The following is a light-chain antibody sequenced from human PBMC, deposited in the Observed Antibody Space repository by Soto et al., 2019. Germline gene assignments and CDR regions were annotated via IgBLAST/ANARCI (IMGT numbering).Light chain of an antibody. J-gene: IGLJ2*01. CDR1: SSDVGGYNY. V-gene: IGLV2-14*01. Sequence: QSALTQPASVSGSPGQSITISCTGTSSDVGGYNYVSWYQQHPGKAPKLMIYDVSNRPSGVSNRFSGSKSGNTASLTISGLQAEHQADYYCTSYTSTSTQVFGGGPKVTL. CDR2: DVS. CDR3: TSYTSTSTQV.